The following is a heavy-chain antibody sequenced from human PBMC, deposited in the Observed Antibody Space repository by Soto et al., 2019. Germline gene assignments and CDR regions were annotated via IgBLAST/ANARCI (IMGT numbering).Heavy chain of an antibody. D-gene: IGHD6-19*01. CDR2: ISGSGGST. CDR3: AKEPSLPGIAVAGQTDY. V-gene: IGHV3-23*01. J-gene: IGHJ4*02. CDR1: GFTFSSYA. Sequence: GGSLRLSCAASGFTFSSYAMSWVRKAPGKGLEWVSAISGSGGSTYYADSVKGRFTISRDNSKNTLYLQMNSLRAEDTAVYYCAKEPSLPGIAVAGQTDYWGQGTLVTVS.